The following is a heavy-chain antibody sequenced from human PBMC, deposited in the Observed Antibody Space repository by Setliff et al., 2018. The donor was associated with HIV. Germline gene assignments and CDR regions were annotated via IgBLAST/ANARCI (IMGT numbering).Heavy chain of an antibody. D-gene: IGHD3-3*01. CDR3: ARPSFGIGGGSIFDS. J-gene: IGHJ4*02. V-gene: IGHV4-39*01. CDR2: LYSGGST. Sequence: PSETLSLTCTVSGGSISSTSYYWAWVRQPPGKGLEWIGSLYSGGSTYYTPSLSSRITMSVHTAKNQFSLNLTSVTAADTAVYYCARPSFGIGGGSIFDSWGQGTVVTVSS. CDR1: GGSISSTSYY.